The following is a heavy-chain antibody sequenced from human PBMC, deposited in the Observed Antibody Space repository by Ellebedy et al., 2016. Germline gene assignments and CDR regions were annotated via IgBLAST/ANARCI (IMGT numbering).Heavy chain of an antibody. J-gene: IGHJ4*02. CDR3: AMQTGSTSDFDY. Sequence: ASVKVSCKVSGYTLTESSMHWVRQAPGKGLEWMGGIDPEDDETTYAQKFQGRVTMTEDTSTATAYMELSSLTSEDTAVYYCAMQTGSTSDFDYWGQGTLVTVSA. V-gene: IGHV1-24*01. CDR1: GYTLTESS. CDR2: IDPEDDET. D-gene: IGHD2/OR15-2a*01.